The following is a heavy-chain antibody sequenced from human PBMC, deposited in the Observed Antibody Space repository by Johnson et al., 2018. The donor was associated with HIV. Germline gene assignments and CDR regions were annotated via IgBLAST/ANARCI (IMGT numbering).Heavy chain of an antibody. Sequence: VQLVESGGGLVQPGGSLRLSCVASGFSFSSYPMHWVRQAPGRGLEYVARVTSSGSIIWYADSVKGRFTISRDNAKNSLYLQMNSLRAEDTALYYCAKDLTGIAAAGTKSPSAFDIWGQGTMVTVSS. J-gene: IGHJ3*02. CDR3: AKDLTGIAAAGTKSPSAFDI. CDR1: GFSFSSYP. CDR2: VTSSGSII. D-gene: IGHD6-13*01. V-gene: IGHV3-48*04.